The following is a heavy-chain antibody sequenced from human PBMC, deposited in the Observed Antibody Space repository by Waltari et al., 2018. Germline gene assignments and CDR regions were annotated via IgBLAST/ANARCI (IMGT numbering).Heavy chain of an antibody. CDR1: GGSISSSSYY. V-gene: IGHV4-39*07. CDR2: IYYSGST. J-gene: IGHJ5*02. Sequence: QLQLQESGPGLVKPSETLSLTCTVSGGSISSSSYYWGWIRQPPGKGLEWVGSIYYSGSTYYNPSLKSRVTISVDTSKNQFSLKRSSVTAADTAVYYCARDPSYDYIWGSYRSNWFDPWGQGTLVTVSS. D-gene: IGHD3-16*02. CDR3: ARDPSYDYIWGSYRSNWFDP.